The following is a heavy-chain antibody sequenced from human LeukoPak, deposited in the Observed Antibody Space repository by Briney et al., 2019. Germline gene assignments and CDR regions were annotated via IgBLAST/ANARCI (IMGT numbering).Heavy chain of an antibody. V-gene: IGHV1-2*02. CDR1: GYTFTSYY. D-gene: IGHD6-13*01. Sequence: GASVKVSCKASGYTFTSYYMHWVRQAPGQGLEWMGWINPNSGGTNYAQKFQGRVTMTRDTSISTAYMELSRLRSDDTAVYYCAREVAAAGNFDYWGQGTLVTVSS. J-gene: IGHJ4*02. CDR2: INPNSGGT. CDR3: AREVAAAGNFDY.